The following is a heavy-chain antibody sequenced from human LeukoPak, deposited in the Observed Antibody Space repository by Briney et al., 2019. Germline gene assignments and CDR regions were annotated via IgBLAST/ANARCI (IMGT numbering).Heavy chain of an antibody. CDR2: ISWNSGSI. J-gene: IGHJ4*02. CDR1: GFTIDYYA. CDR3: AKVNSGSYYGFYYFDC. D-gene: IGHD1-26*01. Sequence: GGSLRLSWAVSGFTIDYYAIDWVRQAPGKSLEWVSGISWNSGSIGYADSVKGRFTISRYNAKNSLYLQMNSLRAEDMALYYCAKVNSGSYYGFYYFDCGEETTLITVSS. V-gene: IGHV3-9*03.